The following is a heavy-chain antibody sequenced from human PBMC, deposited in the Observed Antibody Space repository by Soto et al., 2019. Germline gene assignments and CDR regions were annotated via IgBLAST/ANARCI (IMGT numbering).Heavy chain of an antibody. CDR1: WGSISSYF. CDR3: ARAWEVVPAGGYYYGMDV. V-gene: IGHV4-59*12. D-gene: IGHD2-15*01. Sequence: SEPLPLTCTVSWGSISSYFGHCILQPPGKELEWIGYIYHSGSTNYNPSLKSRVTISVDKSKNQFSLKLSSVTAADTVVYYCARAWEVVPAGGYYYGMDVWGQGTPVPVSS. J-gene: IGHJ6*02. CDR2: IYHSGST.